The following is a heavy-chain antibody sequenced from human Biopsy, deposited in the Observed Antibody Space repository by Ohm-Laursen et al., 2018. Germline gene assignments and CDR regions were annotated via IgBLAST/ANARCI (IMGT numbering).Heavy chain of an antibody. J-gene: IGHJ6*02. CDR3: ARDETGSSVFGPYYYGMDV. CDR2: INPTGGTA. V-gene: IGHV1-46*01. Sequence: ASVKVSCKASGYTFTSYGINWVRQAPGQGLEWVGIINPTGGTASYAEKFQGRVTLTRDTSTGTVYLELSSLISEDTALYYCARDETGSSVFGPYYYGMDVWGQGTTVTVSS. D-gene: IGHD3-9*01. CDR1: GYTFTSYG.